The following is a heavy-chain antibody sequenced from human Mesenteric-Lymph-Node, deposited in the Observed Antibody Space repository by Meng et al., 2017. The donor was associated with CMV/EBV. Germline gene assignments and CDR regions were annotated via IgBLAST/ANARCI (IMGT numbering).Heavy chain of an antibody. CDR2: IYSGGST. J-gene: IGHJ6*02. CDR3: ARDFWSGYYNYYGMDV. Sequence: LKISCAASGFTVSSNYMSWVRQAPGKGLEWVSVIYSGGSTYYADSVKGRFTISRDNSKNTLYLQMNSLRAEDTAVYYCARDFWSGYYNYYGMDVWGQGTTVTVSS. CDR1: GFTVSSNY. D-gene: IGHD3-3*01. V-gene: IGHV3-53*01.